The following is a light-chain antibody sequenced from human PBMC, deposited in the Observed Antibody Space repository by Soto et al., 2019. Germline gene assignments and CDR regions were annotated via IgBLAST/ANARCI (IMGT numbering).Light chain of an antibody. CDR1: QSVSGF. Sequence: EIVLTQSPATLSLSPGERATLSCRASQSVSGFLAWYQQKPGQAPRLLIYDTSIRATGIPARFSGSGSGTVFTLTISSLEPGDFAVYYCQQLTNWPPSITFGQGTRLEIK. V-gene: IGKV3-11*01. J-gene: IGKJ5*01. CDR3: QQLTNWPPSIT. CDR2: DTS.